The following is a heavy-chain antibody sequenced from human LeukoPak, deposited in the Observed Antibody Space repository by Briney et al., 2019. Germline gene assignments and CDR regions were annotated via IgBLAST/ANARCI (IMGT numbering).Heavy chain of an antibody. D-gene: IGHD3-10*01. CDR1: GGSISGHY. Sequence: PSETLSLTCTVSGGSISGHYWSWIRQPPGKGLEWIGYIYYTGNAKYNPSVKSRVAISVDTSKNHFSLKLSSVAAADTAVYYCARTTMVRGTYYMDVWGKGTTVTVSS. CDR2: IYYTGNA. J-gene: IGHJ6*03. V-gene: IGHV4-59*11. CDR3: ARTTMVRGTYYMDV.